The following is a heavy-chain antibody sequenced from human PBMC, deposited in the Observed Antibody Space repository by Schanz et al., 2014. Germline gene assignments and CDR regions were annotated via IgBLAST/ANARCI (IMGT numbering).Heavy chain of an antibody. D-gene: IGHD3-10*01. J-gene: IGHJ4*02. V-gene: IGHV3-7*04. CDR2: IKQDGSEK. Sequence: EVQLVESGGGLVQPGGSLRLSCGGSGFTFSKYWMSWVRQAPGKGLEWVANIKQDGSEKYYVDAVKGRFTISRDNAKNSMYLHMKSLRGEDTAVYYCARDNSYGSRSCAYWGQGTLVTVSS. CDR1: GFTFSKYW. CDR3: ARDNSYGSRSCAY.